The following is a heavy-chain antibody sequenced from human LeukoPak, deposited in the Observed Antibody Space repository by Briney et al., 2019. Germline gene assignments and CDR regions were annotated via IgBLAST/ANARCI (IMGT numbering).Heavy chain of an antibody. J-gene: IGHJ3*02. V-gene: IGHV3-66*01. CDR3: ASWVSYYVGGSKNDAFDI. Sequence: GALRLSCAASGITVSANYMSWVRQAPGKGLEWVSVIYSGGSTYYADSVKGRFTISRDSSKNTLYFQMNSLRAEDTAVYYCASWVSYYVGGSKNDAFDIWGQGTMVTVSS. CDR2: IYSGGST. D-gene: IGHD3-10*01. CDR1: GITVSANY.